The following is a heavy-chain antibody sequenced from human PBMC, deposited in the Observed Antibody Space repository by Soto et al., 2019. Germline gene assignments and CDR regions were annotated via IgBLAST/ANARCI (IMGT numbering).Heavy chain of an antibody. V-gene: IGHV4-39*01. Sequence: SETLSLTCTVSGGTTSSTTYYWGWVRQSPGKGLEWIGSIYYGGSTYYNPSLKSRVTISVDTSKNQLSLKLRSVTAADTAVYYCALGRGYNWNYYYFDYWGQGTVFAVSS. CDR2: IYYGGST. J-gene: IGHJ4*02. D-gene: IGHD1-7*01. CDR1: GGTTSSTTYY. CDR3: ALGRGYNWNYYYFDY.